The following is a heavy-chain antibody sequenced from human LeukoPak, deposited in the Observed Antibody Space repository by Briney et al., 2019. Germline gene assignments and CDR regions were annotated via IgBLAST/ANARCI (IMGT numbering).Heavy chain of an antibody. CDR3: AKDGSRWYKVLNYFDY. Sequence: GGSLRLPCAASGFTFSIYAMIWARQAPGKGLEWVSAISGRGCSTYYADSVKGRFTISRDIPKNTLYLQMNSLRAEDTAVYYCAKDGSRWYKVLNYFDYWGQGTLVTVSS. J-gene: IGHJ4*02. CDR1: GFTFSIYA. V-gene: IGHV3-23*01. D-gene: IGHD6-13*01. CDR2: ISGRGCST.